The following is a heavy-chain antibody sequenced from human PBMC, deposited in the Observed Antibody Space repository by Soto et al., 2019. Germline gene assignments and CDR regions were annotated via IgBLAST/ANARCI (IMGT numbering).Heavy chain of an antibody. Sequence: GGSLRLSCAASGFTFSNAWMSWVRQAPGKGLEWVGRIKSKTDGGTTDYAAPVKGRFTISRDDSKNTLYLQMNSLKTEDTAVYYCTTVAFTDSGNDYGDYFQMLYYFDYWGQGTLVTVSS. D-gene: IGHD4-17*01. J-gene: IGHJ4*02. V-gene: IGHV3-15*01. CDR1: GFTFSNAW. CDR2: IKSKTDGGTT. CDR3: TTVAFTDSGNDYGDYFQMLYYFDY.